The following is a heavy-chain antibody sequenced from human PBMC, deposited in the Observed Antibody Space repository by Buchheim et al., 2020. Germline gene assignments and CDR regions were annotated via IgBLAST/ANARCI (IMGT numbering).Heavy chain of an antibody. V-gene: IGHV3-30-3*01. Sequence: QVQLVESGGDVVQPGRSLRLSCAASQFTFSSHSMHWVRQAPAKGLEWVAVMSYDGGSTMYAESVKGRFTISRDNSKNTLYLEMNSLRDEDTAVYYCETGSRSGVSTKYANDYWGQGTL. CDR2: MSYDGGST. J-gene: IGHJ4*02. CDR1: QFTFSSHS. D-gene: IGHD5/OR15-5a*01. CDR3: ETGSRSGVSTKYANDY.